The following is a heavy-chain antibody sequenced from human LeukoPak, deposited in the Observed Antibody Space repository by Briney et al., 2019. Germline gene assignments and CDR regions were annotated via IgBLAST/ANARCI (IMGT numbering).Heavy chain of an antibody. J-gene: IGHJ5*02. D-gene: IGHD2-15*01. Sequence: SETLSLTCTVSGGSISSSSYYWGWIRQPPGKGLEWIGSIYYSGSTYYNPSLKSRVTISVDTSKNQFSLKLSSVTAADTAVYYCARHFSGEQGFDPWGQGTLVTVSS. V-gene: IGHV4-39*01. CDR1: GGSISSSSYY. CDR2: IYYSGST. CDR3: ARHFSGEQGFDP.